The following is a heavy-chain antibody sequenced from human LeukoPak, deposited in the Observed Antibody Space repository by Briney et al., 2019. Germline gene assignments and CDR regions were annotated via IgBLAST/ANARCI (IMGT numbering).Heavy chain of an antibody. CDR2: IHISGRT. V-gene: IGHV4-4*08. J-gene: IGHJ4*02. Sequence: SETLSLTCSVSGGSVSRYYWSWIRQSPGKGLEWIGYIHISGRTNYNPPLKSPVTGFVDTSKTQVSLRLSSVTAADTAVYYCARHGTISSESYFDYWGQGALVTVSS. D-gene: IGHD1-14*01. CDR3: ARHGTISSESYFDY. CDR1: GGSVSRYY.